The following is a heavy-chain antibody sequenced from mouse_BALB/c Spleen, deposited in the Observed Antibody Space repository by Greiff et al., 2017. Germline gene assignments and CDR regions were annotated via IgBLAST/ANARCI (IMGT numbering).Heavy chain of an antibody. V-gene: IGHV3-8*02. D-gene: IGHD2-4*01. CDR3: ARWNDYDIYYAMDY. J-gene: IGHJ4*01. CDR1: GDSITSGY. CDR2: ISYSGST. Sequence: VQLKESGPSLVKPSQTLSLTCSVTGDSITSGYWNWIRNFPGNKLEYMGYISYSGSTYYNPSLKSRISITRDTSKNQYYLQLNSVTTEDTATYYCARWNDYDIYYAMDYWGQGTSVTVSS.